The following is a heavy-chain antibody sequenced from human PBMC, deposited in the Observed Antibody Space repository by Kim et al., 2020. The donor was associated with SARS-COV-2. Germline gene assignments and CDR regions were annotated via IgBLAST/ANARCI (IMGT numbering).Heavy chain of an antibody. CDR3: ARERGSGGSWRGNWFDP. V-gene: IGHV3-30*07. Sequence: KGRFTIARDNSKNPLYLQMNSLRAEDTAVYYCARERGSGGSWRGNWFDPWGQGTLVTVSS. D-gene: IGHD2-15*01. J-gene: IGHJ5*02.